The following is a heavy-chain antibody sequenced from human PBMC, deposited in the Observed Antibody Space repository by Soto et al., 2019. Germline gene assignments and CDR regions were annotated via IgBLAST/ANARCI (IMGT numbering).Heavy chain of an antibody. CDR2: IYPGDSDT. Sequence: GESLKISCKGSGYSFTSYWIGWVRQMPGKGLEWMGIIYPGDSDTRYSPSFQGQVTISADKSISTAYLQWSSLKASDTAMYYCARHARSSTSSYYYYGMDVWGQGTTVTVSS. V-gene: IGHV5-51*01. D-gene: IGHD2-2*01. J-gene: IGHJ6*02. CDR3: ARHARSSTSSYYYYGMDV. CDR1: GYSFTSYW.